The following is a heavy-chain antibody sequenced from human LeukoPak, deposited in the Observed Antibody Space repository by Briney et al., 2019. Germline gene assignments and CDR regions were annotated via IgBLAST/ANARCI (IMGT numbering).Heavy chain of an antibody. CDR1: GFTVSSNY. J-gene: IGHJ4*02. CDR2: IYSGGST. D-gene: IGHD6-13*01. CDR3: ARAGYSSPYFDY. V-gene: IGHV3-66*01. Sequence: GGSLRLSCAASGFTVSSNYMSWVRQAPGKGLEWVSVIYSGGSTYYADSVKGRFTISRDNSKNTLYLQMNSLRAEDTAVYYRARAGYSSPYFDYWGQGTLVTVSS.